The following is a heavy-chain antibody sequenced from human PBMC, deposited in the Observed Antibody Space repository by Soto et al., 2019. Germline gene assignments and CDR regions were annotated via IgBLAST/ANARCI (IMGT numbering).Heavy chain of an antibody. V-gene: IGHV1-18*04. CDR1: GYTFTSYG. J-gene: IGHJ6*02. Sequence: GASVKVSCKASGYTFTSYGISWVRQAPGQGLEWMGWISAYNGNTNYAQKLQGRVTMTTDTSTSTAYMELRSLRSDDTAVYYCTREEQQLTYYCYGMDVWGQGTTVTVSS. CDR3: TREEQQLTYYCYGMDV. D-gene: IGHD6-13*01. CDR2: ISAYNGNT.